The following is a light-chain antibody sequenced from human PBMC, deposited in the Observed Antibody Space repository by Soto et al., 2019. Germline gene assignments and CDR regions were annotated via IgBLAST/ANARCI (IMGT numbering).Light chain of an antibody. CDR3: SSYAGSNNYGV. Sequence: QSALTQPPSASGSPGQSVTISCTGTSSDVGGYNYVSWYQQHPGKARKLMIYEVSKRPSGVPDRFSGSKSGNTASLAVSGLQAEDEADYYCSSYAGSNNYGVFGTGTKLTVL. J-gene: IGLJ1*01. CDR2: EVS. CDR1: SSDVGGYNY. V-gene: IGLV2-8*01.